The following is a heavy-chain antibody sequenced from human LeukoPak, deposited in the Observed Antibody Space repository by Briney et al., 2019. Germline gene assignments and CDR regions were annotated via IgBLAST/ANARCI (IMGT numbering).Heavy chain of an antibody. Sequence: SETLSLTCTVSGGSISTSNYYWGWIRQPQGKGLEWIGNIFYSGSTYYSPSLKSRVTISVDKSKNQFSLKLSSVTAADTAVYYCARTVQANYYDSSGYLDPDKDAFDIWGQGTMVTVSS. CDR2: IFYSGST. V-gene: IGHV4-39*07. J-gene: IGHJ3*02. CDR1: GGSISTSNYY. CDR3: ARTVQANYYDSSGYLDPDKDAFDI. D-gene: IGHD3-22*01.